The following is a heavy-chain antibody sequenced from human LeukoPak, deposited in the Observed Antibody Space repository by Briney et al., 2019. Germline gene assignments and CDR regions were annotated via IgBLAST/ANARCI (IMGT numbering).Heavy chain of an antibody. CDR3: AKEAQGCSITSCYFDS. J-gene: IGHJ4*02. D-gene: IGHD2-2*01. V-gene: IGHV3-30*02. CDR1: GFTFSSYG. Sequence: GGSLRLSCAASGFTFSSYGMHWVRQAPGKGLEWVAFIRYDGSNKYYADSVKGRFTISRDNSKNTLFLQMNSLRAEDTAVYYCAKEAQGCSITSCYFDSWGQGTLVTVSS. CDR2: IRYDGSNK.